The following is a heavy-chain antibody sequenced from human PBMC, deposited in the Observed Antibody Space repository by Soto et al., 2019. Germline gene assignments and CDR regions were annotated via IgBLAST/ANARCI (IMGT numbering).Heavy chain of an antibody. J-gene: IGHJ4*02. CDR3: ARADEEGLYYFDY. D-gene: IGHD2-21*02. CDR2: INPNSGGT. Sequence: GASVKVSCKASGYTFTGYYMHWVRQAPGQGLEWMGWINPNSGGTNYAQKFQGWVTMTRDTSISTAYMELSRLRSDDTAVYYCARADEEGLYYFDYWGQGTLVTVSS. V-gene: IGHV1-2*04. CDR1: GYTFTGYY.